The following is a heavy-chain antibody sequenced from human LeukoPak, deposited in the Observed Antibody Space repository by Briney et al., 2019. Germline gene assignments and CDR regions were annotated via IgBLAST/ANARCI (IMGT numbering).Heavy chain of an antibody. D-gene: IGHD5-18*01. V-gene: IGHV4-59*01. Sequence: PSETLSLTCTVSGGSISSYYWSWIRQPPGKGLEWIGYIYYSGSTNCNPSLKSRVTISVDTSKNQFSLKLSSVTAADAAVYYCARDHSGYSYGYYYYYGMDVWGQGTTVTVSS. CDR1: GGSISSYY. CDR3: ARDHSGYSYGYYYYYGMDV. J-gene: IGHJ6*02. CDR2: IYYSGST.